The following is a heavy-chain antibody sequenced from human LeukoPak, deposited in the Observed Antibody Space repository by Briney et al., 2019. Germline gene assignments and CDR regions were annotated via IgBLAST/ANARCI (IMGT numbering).Heavy chain of an antibody. CDR3: AREVSGISDFDY. CDR1: GYKFTGYY. CDR2: INTNSGGT. V-gene: IGHV1-2*02. J-gene: IGHJ4*02. D-gene: IGHD3-3*02. Sequence: ASVKVSCKASGYKFTGYYMHWVRQAPGQGLEWMGWINTNSGGTYYALEFQGRVTMTRDTSITTAYMELSSLRSDDTAVYYCAREVSGISDFDYWGQGTLVTVSS.